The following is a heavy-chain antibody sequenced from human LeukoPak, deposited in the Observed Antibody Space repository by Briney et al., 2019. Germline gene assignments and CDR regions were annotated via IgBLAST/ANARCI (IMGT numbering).Heavy chain of an antibody. Sequence: SATLSLTCAVYGGSFSGYYWSWVRQPPGKGLEWIGVINHSGSTNYNPSLKGRVTISADTSKNQFTLKPSSVTAADTAVYDCARAPGDCSGGSCYSGWFDPWGQGTLVTVSS. CDR1: GGSFSGYY. D-gene: IGHD2-15*01. J-gene: IGHJ5*02. CDR2: INHSGST. CDR3: ARAPGDCSGGSCYSGWFDP. V-gene: IGHV4-34*01.